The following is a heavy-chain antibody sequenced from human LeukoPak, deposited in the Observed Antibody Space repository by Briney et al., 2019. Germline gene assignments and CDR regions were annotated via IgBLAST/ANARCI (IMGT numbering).Heavy chain of an antibody. V-gene: IGHV3-74*01. Sequence: GGSLRLSCAVSGFTFSSYWMHWVRQAPGKGLVWVSRIDRDGSRINYADSVKGRFTISRDSGKNTLFLQMNSLRAEDAAVYYCARERNYYGSGSLDVWGQGTTVTVSS. CDR1: GFTFSSYW. D-gene: IGHD3-10*01. J-gene: IGHJ6*02. CDR2: IDRDGSRI. CDR3: ARERNYYGSGSLDV.